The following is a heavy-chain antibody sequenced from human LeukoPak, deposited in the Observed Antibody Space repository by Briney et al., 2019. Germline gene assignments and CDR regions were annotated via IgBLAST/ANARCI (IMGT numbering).Heavy chain of an antibody. CDR1: GYTFTGYY. D-gene: IGHD1-7*01. J-gene: IGHJ4*02. Sequence: GASVKVSCKASGYTFTGYYMHWVRQAPGQGLEWLGWISASNGNTNYAQKLQGRVTMTSATSTSTAYMDLRSLTPDDTAFYYCARYPLSYTGNWHYFFDYWGQGTLLTVSS. V-gene: IGHV1-18*04. CDR3: ARYPLSYTGNWHYFFDY. CDR2: ISASNGNT.